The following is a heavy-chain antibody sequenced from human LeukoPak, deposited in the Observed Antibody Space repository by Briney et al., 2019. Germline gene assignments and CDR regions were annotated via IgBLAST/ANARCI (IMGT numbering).Heavy chain of an antibody. CDR1: GGSISSGGYY. CDR3: ARHSPSSSWPTFFDY. Sequence: PSETLSLTCTVSGGSISSGGYYWSWIRQPPGKGLEWIGYIYYSGSTNYNPSLKSRVTISVDTSKNQFSLKLSSVTAADTAVYYCARHSPSSSWPTFFDYWGQGTLVTVSS. J-gene: IGHJ4*02. CDR2: IYYSGST. V-gene: IGHV4-61*08. D-gene: IGHD6-13*01.